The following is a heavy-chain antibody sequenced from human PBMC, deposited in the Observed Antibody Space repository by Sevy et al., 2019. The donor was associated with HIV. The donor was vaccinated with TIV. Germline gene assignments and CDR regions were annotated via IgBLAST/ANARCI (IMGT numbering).Heavy chain of an antibody. CDR2: IFHSGHT. D-gene: IGHD4-17*01. CDR1: GGSISSGVYS. V-gene: IGHV4-30-2*01. J-gene: IGHJ3*01. CDR3: ARDGGTLTTPGAFDF. Sequence: TLSLTCAVSGGSISSGVYSWNWIRQPPGKGLEWIGYIFHSGHTYYNPSLKSRLTISLDMSKNQFSLKMNSVTAADTAVYYCARDGGTLTTPGAFDFWGQGTMVTVSS.